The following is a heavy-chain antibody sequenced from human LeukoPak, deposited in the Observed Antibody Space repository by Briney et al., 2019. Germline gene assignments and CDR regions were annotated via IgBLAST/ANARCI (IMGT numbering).Heavy chain of an antibody. CDR1: GGSISSSSYY. Sequence: SETLSLTCTVSGGSISSSSYYWGWIRQPPGKGLEWIGSIYYSGSTYYNPSLESRVTISVDTSKNQFSLKLSSVTAADTAVYYCARQGQVDFWSGSIDYWGQGTLVTVSS. V-gene: IGHV4-39*01. D-gene: IGHD3-3*01. J-gene: IGHJ4*02. CDR3: ARQGQVDFWSGSIDY. CDR2: IYYSGST.